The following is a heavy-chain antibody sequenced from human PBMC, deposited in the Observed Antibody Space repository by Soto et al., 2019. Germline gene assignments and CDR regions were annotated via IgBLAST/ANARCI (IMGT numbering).Heavy chain of an antibody. D-gene: IGHD2-21*02. CDR3: ASGEEAKHYGQGLLYYGMDV. CDR1: GGTFSSYA. CDR2: IIPIFGTA. J-gene: IGHJ6*02. V-gene: IGHV1-69*12. Sequence: QVQLVQSGAEVKKPGSSVKVSCKASGGTFSSYAISWVRQAPGQGLEWMGGIIPIFGTANYAQKFQGRVTITADESPSTAYMELSSLRSEDTAVYYCASGEEAKHYGQGLLYYGMDVWGQGTTVTVSS.